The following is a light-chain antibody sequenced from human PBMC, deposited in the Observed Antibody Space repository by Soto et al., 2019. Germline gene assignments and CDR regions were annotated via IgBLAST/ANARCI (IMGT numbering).Light chain of an antibody. CDR1: QSVSSN. V-gene: IGKV3-15*01. J-gene: IGKJ1*01. CDR3: HQYNNWSPET. CDR2: GAS. Sequence: EIVMTQSPATLSVSPGERATLSCRASQSVSSNLDWYQQKPGQATRLLIYGASTRPTSIPARFSGSGSGPEFTLTISSLQSEDFAVYYCHQYNNWSPETFGQGTKVEIK.